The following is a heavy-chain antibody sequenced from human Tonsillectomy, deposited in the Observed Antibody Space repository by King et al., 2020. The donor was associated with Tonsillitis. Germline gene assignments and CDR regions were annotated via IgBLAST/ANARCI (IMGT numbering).Heavy chain of an antibody. D-gene: IGHD6-19*01. CDR1: GFTFSSHT. V-gene: IGHV3-30*01. J-gene: IGHJ4*02. CDR3: ARDRHGWTPYYLDY. CDR2: LSYDGSKT. Sequence: VQLVESGGGVVQPGRSLRLSCAASGFTFSSHTMHWVRQAPGKGLEWVALLSYDGSKTYYADSVKGRFTISRDNSKNTLFLQMNSLRGEDTAVYFCARDRHGWTPYYLDYWGQGTLVTVSS.